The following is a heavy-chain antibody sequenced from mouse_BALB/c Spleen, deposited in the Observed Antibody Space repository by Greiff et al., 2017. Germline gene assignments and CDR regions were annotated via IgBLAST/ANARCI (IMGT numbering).Heavy chain of an antibody. CDR3: ARHGGNGNYFLDY. Sequence: EVQLVESGGGLVKLGGSLKLSCAASGFTFSSYYMSWVRQTPEKRLELVAAINSNGGSTYYPDTVKGRFTISRDNAKNTLYLQMSSLKSEDTALYYCARHGGNGNYFLDYWGQGTTLTVSS. J-gene: IGHJ2*01. D-gene: IGHD2-1*01. CDR2: INSNGGST. V-gene: IGHV5-6-2*01. CDR1: GFTFSSYY.